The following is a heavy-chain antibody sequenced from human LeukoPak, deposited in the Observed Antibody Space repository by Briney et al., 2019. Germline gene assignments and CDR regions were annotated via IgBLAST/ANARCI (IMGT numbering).Heavy chain of an antibody. CDR1: GFTFSSYS. J-gene: IGHJ4*02. V-gene: IGHV3-21*01. D-gene: IGHD2-8*01. Sequence: GGSLRLSCAASGFTFSSYSMNWVRQAPGKGLEWVSSISSSSSYIYYADSVKGRFTISRDNAKNSLYLQMNSLRAEDTAVYYCARAPGFCTNGVCYSPYWGQGTLVTVSS. CDR3: ARAPGFCTNGVCYSPY. CDR2: ISSSSSYI.